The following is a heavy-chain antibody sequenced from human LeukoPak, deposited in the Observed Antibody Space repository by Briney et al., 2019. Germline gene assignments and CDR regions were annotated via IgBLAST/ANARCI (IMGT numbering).Heavy chain of an antibody. V-gene: IGHV4-39*01. CDR3: ARLIAVAGQRYFDY. J-gene: IGHJ4*02. D-gene: IGHD6-19*01. Sequence: SETLSLTCTVSGGSISSSSYYWGWIRQPPGKGLEWIGSIYYSGSTYYNPSLKSRVTISVDTSKNQFSLKLSSVTAADTVVYYCARLIAVAGQRYFDYWGQGTLVTVSS. CDR2: IYYSGST. CDR1: GGSISSSSYY.